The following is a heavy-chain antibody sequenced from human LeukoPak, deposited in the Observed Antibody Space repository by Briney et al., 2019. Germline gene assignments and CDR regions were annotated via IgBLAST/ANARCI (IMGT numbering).Heavy chain of an antibody. J-gene: IGHJ4*02. CDR1: GYTFTSYG. V-gene: IGHV1-18*01. CDR3: ARERGGYSYGDY. D-gene: IGHD5-18*01. CDR2: INTYNGNT. Sequence: GASVTVSCKASGYTFTSYGISWVRQAPGPGHERMGWINTYNGNTNYAQKLQGRVTMTTDTSTSTAYMELRSLRSDDTAVYYCARERGGYSYGDYWGQGTLVTVSS.